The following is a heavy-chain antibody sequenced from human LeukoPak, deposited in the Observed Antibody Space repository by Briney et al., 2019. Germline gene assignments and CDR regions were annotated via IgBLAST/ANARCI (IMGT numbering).Heavy chain of an antibody. J-gene: IGHJ4*02. CDR1: GLTFSSYW. D-gene: IGHD5-18*01. CDR2: IHSDGSGT. V-gene: IGHV3-74*03. Sequence: GGSLRLSCAASGLTFSSYWMFWVRQAPGKGLVWVSRIHSDGSGTAYADSVKGRFTISRDSAKNTLYLQMNTLRGEDTAVYYCAIRRGYTFGDDFWGQGTLVTVSS. CDR3: AIRRGYTFGDDF.